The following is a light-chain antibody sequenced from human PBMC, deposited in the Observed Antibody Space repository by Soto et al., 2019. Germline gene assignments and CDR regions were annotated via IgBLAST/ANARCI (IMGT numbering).Light chain of an antibody. CDR1: QSVSSN. CDR2: GAS. CDR3: QQYNNRPPWT. Sequence: EIVMTQSPTILSVSPGERATLSCRASQSVSSNLAWYQQKPGQAPRLLIYGASTRATGLPARFSGTGSGTEFTLTINSLQSEDFAVYYCQQYNNRPPWTFGQGTKVDIK. V-gene: IGKV3-15*01. J-gene: IGKJ1*01.